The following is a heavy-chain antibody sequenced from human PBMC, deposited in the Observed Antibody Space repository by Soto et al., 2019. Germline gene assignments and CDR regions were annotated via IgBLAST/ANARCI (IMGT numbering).Heavy chain of an antibody. J-gene: IGHJ4*02. CDR1: GGSISSYY. D-gene: IGHD3-10*01. V-gene: IGHV4-59*08. CDR3: ARHNYGSGSTYFDY. CDR2: IYYSGST. Sequence: PSETLSLTCTVSGGSISSYYWSWIRQPPGKGLEWIGYIYYSGSTNYNPSLKSRVTISVDTSKNQFSLKLNSMTAADTAVYYWARHNYGSGSTYFDYWGQVTLVTDAS.